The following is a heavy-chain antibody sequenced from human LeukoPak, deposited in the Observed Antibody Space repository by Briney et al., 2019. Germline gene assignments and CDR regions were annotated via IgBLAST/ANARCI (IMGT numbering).Heavy chain of an antibody. CDR1: GFNFNAYW. CDR2: IKQDESEK. CDR3: AREGVVAAPMYYYYGMDV. D-gene: IGHD6-25*01. Sequence: GGSLRLSCAASGFNFNAYWMNWVRQAPGKGLEWVANIKQDESEKNYVDSVKGRFTISRDNAKNLLYLQMNNLRAEDTAVYYCAREGVVAAPMYYYYGMDVWGQGTTVTVSS. V-gene: IGHV3-7*01. J-gene: IGHJ6*02.